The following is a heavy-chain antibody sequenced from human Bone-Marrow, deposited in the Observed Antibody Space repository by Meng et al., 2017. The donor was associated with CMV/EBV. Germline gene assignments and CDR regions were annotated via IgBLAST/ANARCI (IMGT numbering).Heavy chain of an antibody. V-gene: IGHV2-5*01. CDR2: IYWNDDK. CDR3: AHSQLPTVVVPAARGWFDP. J-gene: IGHJ5*02. Sequence: SGPTLVKPTQTLTLTCTFSGFSLSTSGVGVGWIRQPPGKALEWLALIYWNDDKRYSPSLKSRLTITKDTSKNQVVLTMTNMDPVDTATYYCAHSQLPTVVVPAARGWFDPWGQGTLVTVSS. D-gene: IGHD2-2*01. CDR1: GFSLSTSGVG.